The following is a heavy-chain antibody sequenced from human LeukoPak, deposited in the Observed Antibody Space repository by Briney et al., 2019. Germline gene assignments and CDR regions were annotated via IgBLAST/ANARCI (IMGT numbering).Heavy chain of an antibody. D-gene: IGHD2-15*01. V-gene: IGHV4-59*02. CDR1: GGSVSGYY. CDR2: VYYSGSA. J-gene: IGHJ4*02. Sequence: SETLSLTCVVSGGSVSGYYWGWIRQPPGRGLEWIGYVYYSGSANYNPSFKSRITISVDTSRNQFSLQLSSVTAADTAVYYCARIHRYCSGGACYVLDNWGQGTLVAVSS. CDR3: ARIHRYCSGGACYVLDN.